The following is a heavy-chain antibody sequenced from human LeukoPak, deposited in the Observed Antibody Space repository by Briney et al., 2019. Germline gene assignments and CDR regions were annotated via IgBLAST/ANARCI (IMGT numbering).Heavy chain of an antibody. J-gene: IGHJ3*01. CDR3: ARQETVLDQGRFAFDL. CDR2: ITDSGTT. D-gene: IGHD3-3*01. V-gene: IGHV4-34*01. Sequence: SETLSLTCAVFDGSLSGSCLSWIRQFPGKGLEWIGEITDSGTTNSNPSLNNRVIISVDPSKNQFSLKVTSVTAADTAVYYCARQETVLDQGRFAFDLWGQGTAVTVSS. CDR1: DGSLSGSC.